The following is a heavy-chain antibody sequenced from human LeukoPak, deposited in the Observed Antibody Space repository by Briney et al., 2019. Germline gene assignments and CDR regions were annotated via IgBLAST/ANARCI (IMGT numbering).Heavy chain of an antibody. CDR2: ISYDGSNK. Sequence: GGSLRLSCAASGFTFSSYAMRWVRQAPGKGLEWVAVISYDGSNKYYADSVKGRFTISRDNSKNTLYLQMNSLGAEDTAVYYCARDPQLIAAQPGDLDYWGQGTLVTVSS. J-gene: IGHJ4*02. CDR3: ARDPQLIAAQPGDLDY. V-gene: IGHV3-30-3*01. CDR1: GFTFSSYA. D-gene: IGHD6-13*01.